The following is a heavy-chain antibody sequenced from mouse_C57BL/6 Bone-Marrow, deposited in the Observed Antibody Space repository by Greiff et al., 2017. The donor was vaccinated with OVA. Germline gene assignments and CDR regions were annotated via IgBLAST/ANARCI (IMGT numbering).Heavy chain of an antibody. CDR2: IYYSGTI. CDR3: ARDRATDYAMDY. D-gene: IGHD3-1*01. V-gene: IGHV3-5*01. CDR1: GISITTGNYR. J-gene: IGHJ4*01. Sequence: VQLQQSGPGLVKPSQTVFLTCTVTGISITTGNYRWSWIRQFPGNKLEWIGYIYYSGTITYNPSLTSRTTITRDTPKNQFFLEMNSLTAEDTATYYCARDRATDYAMDYWGQGTSVTVSS.